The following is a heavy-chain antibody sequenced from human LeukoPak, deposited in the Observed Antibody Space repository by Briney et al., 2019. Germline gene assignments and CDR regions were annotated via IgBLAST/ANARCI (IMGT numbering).Heavy chain of an antibody. V-gene: IGHV3-48*01. CDR1: GFTFSSYG. D-gene: IGHD3-22*01. CDR3: ARGGGDYDSSGYFDY. J-gene: IGHJ4*02. Sequence: GGSLRLSCVASGFTFSSYGMNWVRQAPGKGLEWVSYISSSGSIYYADSVKGRFTISRDNSKNTLYLQMNSLRAEDTAVYYCARGGGDYDSSGYFDYWGRGTLVTVSS. CDR2: ISSSGSI.